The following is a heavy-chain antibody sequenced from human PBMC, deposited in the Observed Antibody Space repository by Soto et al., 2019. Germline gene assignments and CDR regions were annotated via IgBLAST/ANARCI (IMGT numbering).Heavy chain of an antibody. V-gene: IGHV3-23*01. CDR3: ARGWTFDL. CDR2: INGGGDST. D-gene: IGHD1-1*01. CDR1: GFTFSSYA. Sequence: EVQLLESGGGLVQPGGSLRLSCAASGFTFSSYAMSWVRQAPGKGLEWVSGINGGGDSTYFADSVRGRFTISRDNSKNTLFLQMNSLRAEDTAVYCCARGWTFDLWGQGTLVTVSS. J-gene: IGHJ4*02.